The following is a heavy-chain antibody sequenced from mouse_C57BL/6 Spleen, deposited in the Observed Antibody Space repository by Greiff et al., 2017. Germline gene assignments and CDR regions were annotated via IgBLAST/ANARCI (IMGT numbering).Heavy chain of an antibody. CDR1: GYTFTDYN. D-gene: IGHD1-1*02. J-gene: IGHJ4*01. CDR3: ARLLWLGYYAMDY. V-gene: IGHV1-22*01. Sequence: EVQLQQSGPELVKPGASVKMSCKASGYTFTDYNMHWVKQSHGKSLEWIGYINPNNGGTSYNQKFKGKATLTVNKSSSTAYMELRSLTSEDSAVXYCARLLWLGYYAMDYWGQGTSVTVSS. CDR2: INPNNGGT.